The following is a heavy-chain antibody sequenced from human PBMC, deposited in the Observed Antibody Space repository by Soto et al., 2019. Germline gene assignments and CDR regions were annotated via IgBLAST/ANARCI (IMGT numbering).Heavy chain of an antibody. CDR3: AKDRRFSSSSTYWYFDL. J-gene: IGHJ2*01. Sequence: QVQLVESGGGVVQPGRSLRLSCAASGFTFSSYGMHWVRQAPGKGLEWVAVISYDGSNKYYADSVKGRFTISRDNSKNTMYLQMNSQRAEDTAMYYCAKDRRFSSSSTYWYFDLWGRGTLVTVSS. CDR1: GFTFSSYG. CDR2: ISYDGSNK. D-gene: IGHD6-6*01. V-gene: IGHV3-30*18.